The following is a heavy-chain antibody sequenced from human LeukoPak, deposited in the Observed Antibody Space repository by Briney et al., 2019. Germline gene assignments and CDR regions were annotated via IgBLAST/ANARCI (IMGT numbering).Heavy chain of an antibody. V-gene: IGHV3-23*01. CDR3: APRADYYDSSGMDY. CDR1: GFTFSSYA. Sequence: PGGSLRLSCAASGFTFSSYAMSWVRQAPGKGREWVSAISGSGGSTYYADSVKGRFTISRDNSKNTLYLQMNSLRAEDTAVYYCAPRADYYDSSGMDYWGQGTLVTVSS. CDR2: ISGSGGST. D-gene: IGHD3-22*01. J-gene: IGHJ4*02.